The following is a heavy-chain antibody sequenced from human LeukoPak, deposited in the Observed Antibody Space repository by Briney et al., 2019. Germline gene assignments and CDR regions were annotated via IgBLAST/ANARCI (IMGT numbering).Heavy chain of an antibody. D-gene: IGHD1-7*01. Sequence: GGSLRLACAASGFTFSTNAMSWVRQAPGKGLEWVSATSGSGGATYYADSVKGRVTISRDNSKNTLYLQMNTLRAEDTAVYYCAKDSSWTGTTPYYYYMDVWGKGTTVTVSS. CDR2: TSGSGGAT. J-gene: IGHJ6*03. V-gene: IGHV3-23*01. CDR1: GFTFSTNA. CDR3: AKDSSWTGTTPYYYYMDV.